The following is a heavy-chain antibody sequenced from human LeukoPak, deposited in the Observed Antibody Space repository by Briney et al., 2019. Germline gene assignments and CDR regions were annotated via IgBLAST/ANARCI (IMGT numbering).Heavy chain of an antibody. J-gene: IGHJ4*02. CDR1: GFTFSNYG. V-gene: IGHV3-30*18. CDR3: AKTPSSGSSGYYWFDY. Sequence: GGSLTLSCAASGFTFSNYGMHRVRQAPGKGLEWVVVISYDGSNKYYADSVKGRFTISRDNSKNTLYLQMNSLRAEDTAVYYCAKTPSSGSSGYYWFDYGGQGTLVTVSS. CDR2: ISYDGSNK. D-gene: IGHD3-22*01.